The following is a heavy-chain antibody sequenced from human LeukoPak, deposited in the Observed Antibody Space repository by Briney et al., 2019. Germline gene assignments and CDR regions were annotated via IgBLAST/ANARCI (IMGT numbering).Heavy chain of an antibody. CDR3: ARDVGGNDDY. Sequence: AGGSLRLSCAASGFTFSSYWMHWVRQVPGKGLVWVSHIKRDGSGTNYADSVKGRFTISRDNAKNTLYLQMNSLRAEDTAVYYCARDVGGNDDYWGQGTLVTVSS. CDR2: IKRDGSGT. J-gene: IGHJ4*02. D-gene: IGHD4-23*01. V-gene: IGHV3-74*01. CDR1: GFTFSSYW.